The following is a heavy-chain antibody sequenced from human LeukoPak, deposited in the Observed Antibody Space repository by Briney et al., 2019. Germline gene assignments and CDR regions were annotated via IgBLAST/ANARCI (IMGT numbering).Heavy chain of an antibody. J-gene: IGHJ4*01. CDR2: ISAYNGKT. Sequence: ASVRLSCTPSGYTFTSYGISWVRQAPGQGLEWMGWISAYNGKTTYAQTLQGRVTITTDTSTSTAYRELRRLRSVDTAVYYGARDSPSDFLGSGSYYTLFEHRGQGTLVTGPS. CDR3: ARDSPSDFLGSGSYYTLFEH. D-gene: IGHD3-10*01. V-gene: IGHV1-18*04. CDR1: GYTFTSYG.